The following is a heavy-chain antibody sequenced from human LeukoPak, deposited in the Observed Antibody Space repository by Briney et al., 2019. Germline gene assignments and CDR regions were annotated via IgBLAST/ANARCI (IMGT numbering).Heavy chain of an antibody. D-gene: IGHD3-10*01. V-gene: IGHV1-46*01. Sequence: GASVKLSCKASGYTFTSYYIHWVRQAPGQGLEWMGLINPSGGSTNYAQKFQGRVTMTRDTSTSTVYIELSSLRSEDTAVYYCARGPRITMVRGGQWYYYMDVWGKGTTVTISS. CDR3: ARGPRITMVRGGQWYYYMDV. CDR2: INPSGGST. J-gene: IGHJ6*03. CDR1: GYTFTSYY.